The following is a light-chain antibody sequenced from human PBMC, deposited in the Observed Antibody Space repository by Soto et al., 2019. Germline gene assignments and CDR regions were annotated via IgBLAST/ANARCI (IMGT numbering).Light chain of an antibody. J-gene: IGKJ4*01. CDR3: QQYYSPPLT. CDR1: QSVLYSSNNKNY. CDR2: WTS. Sequence: IVMTQSPDSLAVSLGERATINCKSSQSVLYSSNNKNYVAWYQQRPGQPPKLLIYWTSIRESGVPDRFSGSGSGTDFTLTISSLQAEDVAVYFCQQYYSPPLTFGGGTKVEIK. V-gene: IGKV4-1*01.